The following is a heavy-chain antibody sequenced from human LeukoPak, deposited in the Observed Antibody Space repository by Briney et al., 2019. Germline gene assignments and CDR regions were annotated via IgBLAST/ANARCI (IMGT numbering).Heavy chain of an antibody. CDR3: ARGVGSQDAEYFQH. D-gene: IGHD3-10*01. CDR1: GYTFTGYY. Sequence: ASVKVSCKASGYTFTGYYMHWVRQAPGQGLEWMGWINPNSGGTNYAQKLQGRVTMTTDTSTSTAYMELRSLRSDDTAVYYCARGVGSQDAEYFQHWGQGTLVTVSS. V-gene: IGHV1-2*02. CDR2: INPNSGGT. J-gene: IGHJ1*01.